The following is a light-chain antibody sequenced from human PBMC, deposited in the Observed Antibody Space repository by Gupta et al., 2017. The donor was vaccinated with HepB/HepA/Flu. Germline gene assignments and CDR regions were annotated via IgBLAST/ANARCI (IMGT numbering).Light chain of an antibody. CDR1: SSNIGKNT. CDR3: AAWDDSLWV. J-gene: IGLJ3*02. Sequence: QSLLTQPPSASGTPGQRVIITFSGGSSNIGKNTVTWYQQLPGTAPKLLIYSDNQRPSGVPDRFSGSRSGTSASLAISGLQSQDEADYYCAAWDDSLWVFGGGTKLTVL. CDR2: SDN. V-gene: IGLV1-44*01.